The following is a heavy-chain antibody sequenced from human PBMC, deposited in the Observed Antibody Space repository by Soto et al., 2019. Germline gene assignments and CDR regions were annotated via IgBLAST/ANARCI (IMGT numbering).Heavy chain of an antibody. J-gene: IGHJ4*02. D-gene: IGHD6-13*01. CDR2: ISAYNGNT. CDR1: GYTFTSYG. Sequence: ASVKVSCKASGYTFTSYGISWVRQAPGQGLEWMGWISAYNGNTNYAQKLQGRVTMTTDTSTSTAHMELRSLRSDDTAVYYCARDRSSSPQNFDYWGQGTLVTVSS. CDR3: ARDRSSSPQNFDY. V-gene: IGHV1-18*01.